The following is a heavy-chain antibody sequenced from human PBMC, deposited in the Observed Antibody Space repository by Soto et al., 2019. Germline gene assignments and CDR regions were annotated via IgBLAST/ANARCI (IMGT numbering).Heavy chain of an antibody. J-gene: IGHJ4*02. D-gene: IGHD1-26*01. CDR3: ARQLERRVGAASH. CDR2: ISPIGDGT. V-gene: IGHV3-11*01. Sequence: QVQLAESGGGLVKSGGSLTLSCSTSGFFFTDYFMSWIRQAPGKGLEWVSYISPIGDGTNYADFVKGRFTISRDNTKNSLFLQMSSLRDDDTAVYYCARQLERRVGAASHWGQGTRVSVSS. CDR1: GFFFTDYF.